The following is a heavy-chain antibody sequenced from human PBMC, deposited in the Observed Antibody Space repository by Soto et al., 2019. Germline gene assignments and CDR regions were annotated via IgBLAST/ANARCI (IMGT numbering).Heavy chain of an antibody. V-gene: IGHV3-11*01. J-gene: IGHJ4*02. CDR3: ARDLGYYDSSGYFDY. Sequence: QVQLVESGGGLVKSGGSLRLSCAASGFTFSDYYMSWIRQAPGRGLEWVSYISSSDTIYYADSVKGRFTISRDNAKNSLYLQMNSLRAEDTAMYYCARDLGYYDSSGYFDYWGQGTLVTVSS. D-gene: IGHD3-22*01. CDR2: ISSSDTI. CDR1: GFTFSDYY.